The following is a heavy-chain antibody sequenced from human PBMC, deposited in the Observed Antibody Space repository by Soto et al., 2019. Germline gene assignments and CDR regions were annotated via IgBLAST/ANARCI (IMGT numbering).Heavy chain of an antibody. CDR2: INPNSGAT. V-gene: IGHV1-2*02. D-gene: IGHD3-3*01. CDR3: ARGGGTILAPLP. CDR1: GYTFTGYF. J-gene: IGHJ5*02. Sequence: VKVSCKASGYTFTGYFMHWVRQAPGQGLEWMGWINPNSGATKYAQKFQGRVTLSRDTSISTAYMELSGLRSDDTAVYYCARGGGTILAPLPWGQGTLVTVSS.